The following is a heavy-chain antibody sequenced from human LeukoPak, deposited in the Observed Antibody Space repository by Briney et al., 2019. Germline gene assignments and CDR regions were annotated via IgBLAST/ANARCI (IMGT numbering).Heavy chain of an antibody. Sequence: AETLSLTCTVSGGSISSSSYYWGWIRQPPGKGLEWIGTIYYSGYTYYNPSLESRVTISVDTSKNQFSLKLSSVTAADTAVYYCARIMDQWLAQSYYYYMDVWGKGTTVTISS. CDR3: ARIMDQWLAQSYYYYMDV. CDR1: GGSISSSSYY. D-gene: IGHD6-19*01. J-gene: IGHJ6*03. V-gene: IGHV4-39*01. CDR2: IYYSGYT.